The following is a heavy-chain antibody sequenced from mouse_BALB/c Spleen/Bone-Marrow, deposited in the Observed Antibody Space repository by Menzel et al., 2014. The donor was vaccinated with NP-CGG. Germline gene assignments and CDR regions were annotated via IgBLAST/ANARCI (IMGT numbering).Heavy chain of an antibody. V-gene: IGHV4-1*02. D-gene: IGHD2-10*02. J-gene: IGHJ3*01. CDR2: INPDSSTI. Sequence: EVKLVESGGGLVQPGGSLKLSCAASGFDFSRYWMNWVRQAPGNGLEWIGEINPDSSTINYTPSLKDKFIISRDNAKNTLYLQMNKVRSEDTALYYCARAKYGNPWFAYWGQGTLVTVPA. CDR3: ARAKYGNPWFAY. CDR1: GFDFSRYW.